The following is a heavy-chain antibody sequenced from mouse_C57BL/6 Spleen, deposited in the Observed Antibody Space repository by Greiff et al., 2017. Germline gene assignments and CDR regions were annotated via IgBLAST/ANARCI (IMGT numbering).Heavy chain of an antibody. J-gene: IGHJ4*01. Sequence: VQRVESGAELVRPGASVKLSCKASGYTFTDYYINWVKQRPGQGLEWIARIYPGSGNTYYNEKFKGKATLTAEKSSSTAYMQLSSLTSEDSAVYFCARADGYRYYAMDYWGQGTSVTVSS. CDR3: ARADGYRYYAMDY. V-gene: IGHV1-76*01. D-gene: IGHD2-3*01. CDR2: IYPGSGNT. CDR1: GYTFTDYY.